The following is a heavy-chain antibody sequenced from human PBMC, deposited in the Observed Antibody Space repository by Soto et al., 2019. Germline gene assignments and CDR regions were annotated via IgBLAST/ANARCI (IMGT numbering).Heavy chain of an antibody. CDR3: ATGTGYSSSWDYYYYYGMDV. V-gene: IGHV1-2*04. Sequence: ASVKVSCKASGYTFTGYYMHWVRQAPGQGLEWMGWINPNSGGTNYAQKFQGWVTMTRDTSISTAYMELSRLRSDDTAVYYCATGTGYSSSWDYYYYYGMDVWGQGTTVTVSS. CDR2: INPNSGGT. J-gene: IGHJ6*02. CDR1: GYTFTGYY. D-gene: IGHD6-13*01.